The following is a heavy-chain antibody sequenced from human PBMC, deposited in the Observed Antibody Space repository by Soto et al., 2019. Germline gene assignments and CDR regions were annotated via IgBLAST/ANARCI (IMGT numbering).Heavy chain of an antibody. Sequence: QMQLQASGPGLVKPSETLSLTCNVSGASVSHGYWSWIRQPPGKGLEWIGFMYFGGSFNYNPSLTRRATLSVETSKNQFSRKWTSVTSSDTAVYYCARSYYDSTGFAVDPWGQGTLVTVSS. V-gene: IGHV4-59*02. CDR1: GASVSHGY. CDR3: ARSYYDSTGFAVDP. D-gene: IGHD3-22*01. J-gene: IGHJ5*02. CDR2: MYFGGSF.